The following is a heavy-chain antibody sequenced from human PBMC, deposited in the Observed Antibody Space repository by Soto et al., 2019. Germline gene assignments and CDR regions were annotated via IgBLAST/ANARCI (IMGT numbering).Heavy chain of an antibody. CDR1: GGSISSGDYY. D-gene: IGHD2-15*01. V-gene: IGHV4-30-4*01. CDR2: IYYSGST. CDR3: ARRYCSGGSCYWFDP. J-gene: IGHJ5*02. Sequence: KPSETLSLTCTVSGGSISSGDYYWSWIRQPPGKGLEWIGYIYYSGSTYYNPSLKSRVTISVDTSKNQFSLKLSSVTAADTAVYYCARRYCSGGSCYWFDPWGQGTLVTVSS.